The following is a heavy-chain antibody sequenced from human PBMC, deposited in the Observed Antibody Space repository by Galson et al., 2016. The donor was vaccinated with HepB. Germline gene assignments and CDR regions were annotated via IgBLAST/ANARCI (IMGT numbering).Heavy chain of an antibody. CDR2: ISYHGSNK. D-gene: IGHD3-10*01. Sequence: SLRLSCAASGFSFSSSAMHWVRQAPGKGPEWVAVISYHGSNKYYVDSVKGRFTISRDNSKNTLYLQMNSLRVEDTAMYYCARDGYYYGSGSYGAATYWGQGTLVTVSS. J-gene: IGHJ4*02. CDR1: GFSFSSSA. CDR3: ARDGYYYGSGSYGAATY. V-gene: IGHV3-30*04.